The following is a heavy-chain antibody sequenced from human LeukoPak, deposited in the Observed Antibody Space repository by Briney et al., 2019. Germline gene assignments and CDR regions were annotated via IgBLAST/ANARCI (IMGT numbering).Heavy chain of an antibody. Sequence: PSETLSLTCTVSGGSISSGGYYWSWVRQHPGRGLEWIGYIYYSGSTYDNPSLKSRVTISVNTSKNQFSLKLSSVTAADTAVYYCARSGSIQAHRRVVPAVYYGMDVWGQGTTVTVSS. CDR2: IYYSGST. V-gene: IGHV4-31*03. CDR3: ARSGSIQAHRRVVPAVYYGMDV. J-gene: IGHJ6*02. CDR1: GGSISSGGYY. D-gene: IGHD2-2*01.